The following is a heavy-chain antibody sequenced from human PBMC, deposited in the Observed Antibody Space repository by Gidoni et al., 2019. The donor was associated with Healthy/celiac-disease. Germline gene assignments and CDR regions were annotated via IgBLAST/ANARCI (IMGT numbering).Heavy chain of an antibody. V-gene: IGHV4-59*01. J-gene: IGHJ4*02. CDR3: ARGTVPVDY. CDR2: IYYSGST. D-gene: IGHD4-17*01. Sequence: QVQLQESGPGLVKPSETLSLTCTVSGGFISSYYWSWIRQPPGKGLEWIGYIYYSGSTNYNPSLKSRVTISVDTSKNQFSLKLSSVTAADTAVYYCARGTVPVDYWGQGTLVTVSS. CDR1: GGFISSYY.